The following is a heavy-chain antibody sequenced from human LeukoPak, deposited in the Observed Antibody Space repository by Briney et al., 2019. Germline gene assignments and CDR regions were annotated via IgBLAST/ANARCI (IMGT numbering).Heavy chain of an antibody. Sequence: SGGSLRLSCTASGFTFSDYAMSWVRQAPGKGLEWVSTISTNGDSTYYADSVKGRFTISRDNSKNTLYLQMNSLRAEDTAVYYCAKGPYYDILTGYRRHYYMDVWGKGTTVTISS. CDR2: ISTNGDST. J-gene: IGHJ6*03. D-gene: IGHD3-9*01. CDR1: GFTFSDYA. V-gene: IGHV3-23*01. CDR3: AKGPYYDILTGYRRHYYMDV.